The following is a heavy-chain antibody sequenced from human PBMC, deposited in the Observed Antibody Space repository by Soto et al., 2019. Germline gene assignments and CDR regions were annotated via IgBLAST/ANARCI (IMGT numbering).Heavy chain of an antibody. Sequence: PGGSLRLSCAASGFTFSSYDMHWVRQAPGKGLEWVSLIYSGGSTYYADSVKGRFTISRDNSKNTLYLQMNSLRPEDTAVYFCARDNWFDPWGQGTLVTVSS. CDR3: ARDNWFDP. J-gene: IGHJ5*02. V-gene: IGHV3-53*01. CDR1: GFTFSSYD. CDR2: IYSGGST.